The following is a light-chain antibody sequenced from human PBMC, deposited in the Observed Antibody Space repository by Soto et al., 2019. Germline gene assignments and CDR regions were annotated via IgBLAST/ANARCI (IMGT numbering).Light chain of an antibody. CDR3: QQYGSSPS. J-gene: IGKJ5*01. V-gene: IGKV3-20*01. Sequence: EIVLTQSPGTLSLSPGERATLSCRASQSVSSSYLAWYQQKPGQAPRLLIYGASSRATGIPDRFSGSGSGKDFTFTISRLEPEDFAVYYCQQYGSSPSFGQGTRLEIK. CDR2: GAS. CDR1: QSVSSSY.